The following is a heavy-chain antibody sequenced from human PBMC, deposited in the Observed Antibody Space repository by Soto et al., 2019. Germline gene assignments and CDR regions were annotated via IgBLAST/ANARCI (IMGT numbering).Heavy chain of an antibody. CDR2: IGKSDRSV. CDR1: GFTFSSYE. Sequence: PGGSLRLSCVASGFTFSSYEMTWVRQAPGKWLEWVSDIGKSDRSVYNADSVKGRFTISRDDARNTVLLQMNSLRVEDTAVYYCARIRRTFDLYGLDVWGQGTTVTVSS. CDR3: ARIRRTFDLYGLDV. J-gene: IGHJ6*02. V-gene: IGHV3-48*03.